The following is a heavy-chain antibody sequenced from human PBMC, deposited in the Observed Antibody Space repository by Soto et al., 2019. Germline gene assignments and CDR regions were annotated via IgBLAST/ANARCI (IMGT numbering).Heavy chain of an antibody. V-gene: IGHV4-59*01. D-gene: IGHD2-15*01. CDR3: AREGRLSNYYQYGMDV. CDR1: GGSISSYY. CDR2: IYYSGST. J-gene: IGHJ6*02. Sequence: SETLSLTCTVSGGSISSYYWSWIRQPPGKGLEWIGYIYYSGSTNYNPSLKSRVTISVDTSKNQFSLKLSSVTAADTAVYYCAREGRLSNYYQYGMDVWGQGTTVTVSS.